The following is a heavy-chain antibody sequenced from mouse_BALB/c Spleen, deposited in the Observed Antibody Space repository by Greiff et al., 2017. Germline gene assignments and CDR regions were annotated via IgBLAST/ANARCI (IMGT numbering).Heavy chain of an antibody. D-gene: IGHD1-1*01. V-gene: IGHV1-54*03. J-gene: IGHJ4*01. Sequence: VKVVESGAELVRPGTSVKVSCKASGYAFTNYLIEWVKQRPGQGLEWIGVINPGSGGTNYNEKFKGKATLTADKSSSTAYMQLSSLTSDDSAVYFCARYTTGAMDYWGQGTSVTVSS. CDR2: INPGSGGT. CDR1: GYAFTNYL. CDR3: ARYTTGAMDY.